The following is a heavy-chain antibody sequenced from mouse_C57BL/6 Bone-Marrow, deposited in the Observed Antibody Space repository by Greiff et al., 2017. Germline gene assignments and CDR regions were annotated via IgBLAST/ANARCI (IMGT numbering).Heavy chain of an antibody. CDR2: IYPRSGNT. CDR1: GYTFTSYG. Sequence: VQLVAPGAELARPGASVKLSCKASGYTFTSYGISWVKQRTGPGLEWIGEIYPRSGNTYYNEKFKGTATLTADKSSSTAYMELRSLTSEDSAVYFCAREGITPWFAYWGQGTLVTVSA. J-gene: IGHJ3*01. D-gene: IGHD1-1*01. V-gene: IGHV1-81*01. CDR3: AREGITPWFAY.